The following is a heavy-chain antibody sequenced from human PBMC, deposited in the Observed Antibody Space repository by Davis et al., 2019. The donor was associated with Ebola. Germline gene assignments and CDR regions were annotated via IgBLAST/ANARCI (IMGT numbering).Heavy chain of an antibody. J-gene: IGHJ4*02. D-gene: IGHD6-13*01. CDR2: VYPVDSDT. V-gene: IGHV5-51*01. Sequence: GESLKISCQASGYSFTSNWIAWVRQMPGKGLEWMGIVYPVDSDTKYSPSFRGQVTLSADKSINTAYLQWSSLKASDTALYYCARLAAAAGTGIADYWGQGTLVTVSS. CDR3: ARLAAAAGTGIADY. CDR1: GYSFTSNW.